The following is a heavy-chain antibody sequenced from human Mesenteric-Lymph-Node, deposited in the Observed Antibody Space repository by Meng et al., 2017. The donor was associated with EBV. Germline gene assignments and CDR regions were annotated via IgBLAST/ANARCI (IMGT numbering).Heavy chain of an antibody. V-gene: IGHV6-1*01. CDR3: ARGATSVFDL. J-gene: IGHJ2*01. CDR1: GDSVSSSSAA. CDR2: TYYRSKWYN. Sequence: QVQLQQSGPGLVKPSQTLSLPCVISGDSVSSSSAAWTWIRQSPSRGLEWLGRTYYRSKWYNDYAVFVKSRITINPDTSKNQFSLQLNSVTPEDTAVYYCARGATSVFDLCCRGTLCIVSS.